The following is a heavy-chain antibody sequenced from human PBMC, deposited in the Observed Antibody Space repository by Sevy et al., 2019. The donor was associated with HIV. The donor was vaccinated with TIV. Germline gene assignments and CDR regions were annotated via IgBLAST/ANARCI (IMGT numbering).Heavy chain of an antibody. Sequence: ASVKVSCKASGYTFIRYGISWVRQAPGQGLEWMGWISGSNGDTNYAQKVQGRVIMTTETSTSTAYMELRSLRSYDTAVYYCARDRNNYDSTGYPKGMDVWGQGTTVTVSS. CDR1: GYTFIRYG. CDR2: ISGSNGDT. D-gene: IGHD3-22*01. CDR3: ARDRNNYDSTGYPKGMDV. J-gene: IGHJ6*02. V-gene: IGHV1-18*01.